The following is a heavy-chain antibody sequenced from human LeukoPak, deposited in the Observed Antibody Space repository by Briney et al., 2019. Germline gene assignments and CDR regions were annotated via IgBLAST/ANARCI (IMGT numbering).Heavy chain of an antibody. Sequence: PGGSLRLSCAASGITLSTYDMHWVRQTTGEGLEWISAIGAAGDTYYSDSVRGRFTISRENAKNSLSLQMNSLRAGDTAVYFCTRGHGIWSGSRLANGLDIWGQGTVVTVSS. J-gene: IGHJ3*02. V-gene: IGHV3-13*01. CDR1: GITLSTYD. D-gene: IGHD3-3*01. CDR3: TRGHGIWSGSRLANGLDI. CDR2: IGAAGDT.